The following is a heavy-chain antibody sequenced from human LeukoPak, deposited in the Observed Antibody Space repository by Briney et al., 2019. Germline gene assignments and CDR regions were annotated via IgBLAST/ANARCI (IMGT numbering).Heavy chain of an antibody. J-gene: IGHJ4*02. CDR2: IYSGGST. D-gene: IGHD7-27*01. V-gene: IGHV3-66*01. CDR3: ARANWGHPMYYFDY. Sequence: GGSLRLSCAASGFTVSSSYMSWVSQAPGKGLEWVSIIYSGGSTYYADSVKGRFTISRDNSKNTLYLQMNSLRAEDTAVYYCARANWGHPMYYFDYWGQGTLVTVSS. CDR1: GFTVSSSY.